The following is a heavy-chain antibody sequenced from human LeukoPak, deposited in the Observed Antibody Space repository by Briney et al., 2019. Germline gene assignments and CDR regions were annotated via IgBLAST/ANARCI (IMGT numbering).Heavy chain of an antibody. CDR1: GFSFTIYA. Sequence: GGPLRLSCAASGFSFTIYAMSWVRQAPGKGLEWVSAISPGGDTIYYLDSVKGRFTISRDNSKNTLYLQMNSLRAEGTAVYYCARRATVVGPAPFDHWGQGTLVTVSS. CDR3: ARRATVVGPAPFDH. J-gene: IGHJ4*02. V-gene: IGHV3-23*01. D-gene: IGHD4-23*01. CDR2: ISPGGDTI.